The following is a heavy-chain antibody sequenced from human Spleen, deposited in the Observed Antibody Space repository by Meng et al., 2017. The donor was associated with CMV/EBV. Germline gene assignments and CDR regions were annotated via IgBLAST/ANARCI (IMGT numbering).Heavy chain of an antibody. CDR3: ARATEYQLLRTTRRNWFDP. D-gene: IGHD2-2*01. J-gene: IGHJ5*02. CDR2: INHSGST. V-gene: IGHV4-34*01. Sequence: GQLSQWGAGLLMPSETLSLTCAVYGGSFSGFYWSWIRQPPGKGLEWIGEINHSGSTNYNPSLKSRVTISVDTSKNQFSLKLSSVTAADTAVYYCARATEYQLLRTTRRNWFDPWGQGTLVTVSS. CDR1: GGSFSGFY.